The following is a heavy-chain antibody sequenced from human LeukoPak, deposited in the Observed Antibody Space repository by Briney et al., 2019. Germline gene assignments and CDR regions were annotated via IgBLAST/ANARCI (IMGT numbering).Heavy chain of an antibody. J-gene: IGHJ6*03. CDR3: ASLGYDFWSGYYRTYYYYYNMDV. V-gene: IGHV3-43*02. CDR1: GFTFDDYA. D-gene: IGHD3-3*01. Sequence: LPGGSLRLSCAASGFTFDDYAMHWVRQAPGKGLEWVSLISGDGGSTYYADSVKGRFTISRDNSKNSLYLQMNSLRTEDTALYYCASLGYDFWSGYYRTYYYYYNMDVWGKGTTVTVSS. CDR2: ISGDGGST.